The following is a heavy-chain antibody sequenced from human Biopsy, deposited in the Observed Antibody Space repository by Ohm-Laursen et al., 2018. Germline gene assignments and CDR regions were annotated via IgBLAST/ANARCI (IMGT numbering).Heavy chain of an antibody. CDR2: ISWDGGSE. V-gene: IGHV3-9*01. J-gene: IGHJ4*02. CDR1: GFTLDDHV. D-gene: IGHD3-3*01. Sequence: SLRLSCTASGFTLDDHVMHWVRQAPGKGLEWVSGISWDGGSEGYADSVKGRFTISRDNAKNSLFLQMNSLTTEDTALYYCVRGYSSSWSGYLDHWGQGTLVTVSS. CDR3: VRGYSSSWSGYLDH.